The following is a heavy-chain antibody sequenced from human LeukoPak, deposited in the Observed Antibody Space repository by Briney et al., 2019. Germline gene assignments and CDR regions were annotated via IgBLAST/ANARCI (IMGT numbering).Heavy chain of an antibody. CDR1: GYTFTSYD. D-gene: IGHD2-21*01. J-gene: IGHJ4*02. Sequence: SVKVSCKASGYTFTSYDINWVRQATGQGLEWMGWMNPNSGNTGYAQKFQGRVTMTRNTSISTAYMELSSLRSEDTAVYYCARGVIEGAALDYWGQGTLVTVSS. CDR2: MNPNSGNT. V-gene: IGHV1-8*01. CDR3: ARGVIEGAALDY.